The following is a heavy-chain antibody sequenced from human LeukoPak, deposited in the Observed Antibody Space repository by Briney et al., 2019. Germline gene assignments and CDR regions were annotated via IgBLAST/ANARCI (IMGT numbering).Heavy chain of an antibody. D-gene: IGHD6-13*01. Sequence: SVKVSCKASGGTLSSYAISWVRQAPGQGLEWMGRIIPILGIANYAQKFQGGVTITADKSTSTAYMELSSLRSEDTAVYYCARGFRSSWQSDDAFDIWGQGTMVTVSS. J-gene: IGHJ3*02. CDR2: IIPILGIA. CDR1: GGTLSSYA. CDR3: ARGFRSSWQSDDAFDI. V-gene: IGHV1-69*04.